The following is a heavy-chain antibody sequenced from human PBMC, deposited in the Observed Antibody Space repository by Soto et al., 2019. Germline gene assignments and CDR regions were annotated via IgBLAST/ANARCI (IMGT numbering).Heavy chain of an antibody. D-gene: IGHD3-16*01. V-gene: IGHV1-69*13. CDR1: GGTFSSYA. Sequence: ASVKVSCKASGGTFSSYAISWVRQAPGQGLEWMGGIIPIFGTANYAQKFQGRVTITADESTNTAYMELSSLRSEDTAVYYCAREPLWGYFDYWGQGTLVTVSS. J-gene: IGHJ4*02. CDR2: IIPIFGTA. CDR3: AREPLWGYFDY.